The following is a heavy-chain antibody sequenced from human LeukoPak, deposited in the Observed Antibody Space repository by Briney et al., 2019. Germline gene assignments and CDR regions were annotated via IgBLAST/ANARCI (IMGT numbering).Heavy chain of an antibody. D-gene: IGHD1-1*01. J-gene: IGHJ4*02. CDR2: ISSSSSYI. V-gene: IGHV3-21*01. CDR3: ARGNDALRPFDY. Sequence: GGSLRLSCAASGFTFSSYSMNWVRQAPGKGLEWVSSISSSSSYIYYADSVKGRFTISRDNAKNSLYLQMNSLRAEDTAVYYCARGNDALRPFDYWGQGTLVTVSS. CDR1: GFTFSSYS.